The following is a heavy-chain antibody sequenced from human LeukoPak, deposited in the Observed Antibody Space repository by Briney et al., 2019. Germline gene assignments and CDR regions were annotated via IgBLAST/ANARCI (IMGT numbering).Heavy chain of an antibody. D-gene: IGHD1-26*01. CDR3: SRESGAFCPFGY. CDR2: IHYSGST. V-gene: IGHV4-59*12. J-gene: IGHJ4*02. CDR1: GDSILSSY. Sequence: PSETLSLTCTVSGDSILSSYWSWIRQSPGKGLQWIGHIHYSGSTKYNPSLKSRVTISIDTSKNQFSLKLTSVTAADTAIYYCSRESGAFCPFGYWGQGTLVIVPS.